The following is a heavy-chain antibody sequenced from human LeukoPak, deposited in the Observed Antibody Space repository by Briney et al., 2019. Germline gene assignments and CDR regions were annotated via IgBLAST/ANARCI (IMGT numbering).Heavy chain of an antibody. D-gene: IGHD3-10*01. Sequence: SETLSLTCTVSGYSIRSGDYWGWIPQPPGKGLEWIGRIYTSGSTNYNPSLKSRVTISVDTSKNQFSLKLSSVTAADTAVYYCAREQGLWFGELLDYWGQGTLVTVSS. CDR2: IYTSGST. V-gene: IGHV4-38-2*02. J-gene: IGHJ4*02. CDR1: GYSIRSGDY. CDR3: AREQGLWFGELLDY.